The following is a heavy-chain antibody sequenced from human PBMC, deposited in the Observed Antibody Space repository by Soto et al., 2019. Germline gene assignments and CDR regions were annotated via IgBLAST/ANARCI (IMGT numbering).Heavy chain of an antibody. CDR3: ARVPFFFQEEDGIRDTVPVSAFLLKRSSDL. J-gene: IGHJ2*01. D-gene: IGHD2-15*01. CDR2: MNPNSGNT. CDR1: GYTFKSYY. Sequence: ASVKVSCKASGYTFKSYYRKSVRHAHGQGLEWMGWMNPNSGNTGYAQKFQGRVTMTRDTSISTAYMELNSLRSEDTAVYYCARVPFFFQEEDGIRDTVPVSAFLLKRSSDL. V-gene: IGHV1-8*01.